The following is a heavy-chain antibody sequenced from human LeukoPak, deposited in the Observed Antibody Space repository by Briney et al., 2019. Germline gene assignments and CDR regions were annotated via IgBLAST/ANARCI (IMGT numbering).Heavy chain of an antibody. V-gene: IGHV3-23*01. D-gene: IGHD2-15*01. CDR1: GFTFSSYA. J-gene: IGHJ4*02. CDR3: ARARGYCSGSTCYLEY. CDR2: LSGSGGST. Sequence: GGSLRLSCAGSGFTFSSYAMSWVRQAPGKGLEWFSGLSGSGGSTYYADSVKGRFTISRDNSKNTLYLEMNSLRADDTAVYYCARARGYCSGSTCYLEYWGQGVLVTVSS.